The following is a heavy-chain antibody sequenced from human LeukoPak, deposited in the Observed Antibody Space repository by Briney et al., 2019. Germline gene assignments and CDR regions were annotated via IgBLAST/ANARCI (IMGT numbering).Heavy chain of an antibody. D-gene: IGHD6-19*01. CDR2: IYSDNT. V-gene: IGHV3-66*01. CDR1: GFTVSSNS. CDR3: GRYGLGYYYMDV. J-gene: IGHJ6*03. Sequence: GGSLRLSCAASGFTVSSNSMSWVRQAPGRGLEWVSFIYSDNTHYSDSVKGRFTISRDNAKNSLYLQMNSLRAEDTAVYYCGRYGLGYYYMDVWGKGTTVTVSS.